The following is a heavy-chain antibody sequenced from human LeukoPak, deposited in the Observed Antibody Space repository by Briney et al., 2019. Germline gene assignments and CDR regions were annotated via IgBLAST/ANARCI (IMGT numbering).Heavy chain of an antibody. CDR3: ARDYCSRTSCLFDY. Sequence: ASVKVSCKASGYTFTGYHMHWVRQAPGQGLEWMGRINPNSGDTSYAQKFQGRVTMTRDTSISTAYMELSRLRSDDTAVYYCARDYCSRTSCLFDYWGQGTLVTVSS. D-gene: IGHD2-2*01. V-gene: IGHV1-2*06. CDR2: INPNSGDT. J-gene: IGHJ4*02. CDR1: GYTFTGYH.